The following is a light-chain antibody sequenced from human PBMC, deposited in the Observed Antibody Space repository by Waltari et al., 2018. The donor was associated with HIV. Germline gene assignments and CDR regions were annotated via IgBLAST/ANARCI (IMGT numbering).Light chain of an antibody. Sequence: DIQLPQSPSSLSASVGDRVTITCQASRYLKNYLNWYQQKPGKAPELLIYDSSILETGVPSRFSASGSGTHFTFIVSSLQPEDFATYYCQQYDSLPPAFGQGTRLDIK. CDR3: QQYDSLPPA. CDR1: RYLKNY. CDR2: DSS. V-gene: IGKV1-33*01. J-gene: IGKJ5*01.